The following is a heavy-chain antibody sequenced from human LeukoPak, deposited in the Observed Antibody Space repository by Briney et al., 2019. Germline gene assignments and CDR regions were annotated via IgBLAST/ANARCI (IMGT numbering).Heavy chain of an antibody. CDR3: AKDEPAAGIDY. J-gene: IGHJ4*02. CDR2: ISSSSSHI. Sequence: GGSLRLSCAASGFTFSSYSMNWVRQAPGKGLEWVSSISSSSSHIYYADSVKGRFTISRDNSKNTLYLQMNSLRAEDTAVYYCAKDEPAAGIDYWGQGTLVTVSS. CDR1: GFTFSSYS. D-gene: IGHD6-13*01. V-gene: IGHV3-21*01.